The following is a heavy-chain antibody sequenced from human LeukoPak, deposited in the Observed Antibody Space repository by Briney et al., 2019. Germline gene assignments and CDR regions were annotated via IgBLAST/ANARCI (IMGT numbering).Heavy chain of an antibody. CDR2: ISGLSTHI. J-gene: IGHJ4*02. CDR1: GFTFSDYD. V-gene: IGHV3-69-1*02. Sequence: GGSLRLSCSASGFTFSDYDMNWVRQAPGKGLEWVSSISGLSTHIYYGDSVKGRFSISRDNAKNSVYLQMNSLGVEDTAIYYCGRAPPPLRTSSAGDLWGQGILVTVSS. CDR3: GRAPPPLRTSSAGDL. D-gene: IGHD3-16*01.